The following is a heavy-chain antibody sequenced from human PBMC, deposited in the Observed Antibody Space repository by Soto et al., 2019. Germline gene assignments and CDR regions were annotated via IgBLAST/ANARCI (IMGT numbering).Heavy chain of an antibody. Sequence: PSETLSLTCTVSGGSISSYYWSWIRQPPGKGLEWIGYIYYSGSTNYNPSLKSRVTISVDTSKNQFSLKLSSVTAADTAVYYCARLSGGNFDYWGQGTLVTVSS. V-gene: IGHV4-59*08. CDR1: GGSISSYY. CDR2: IYYSGST. J-gene: IGHJ4*02. D-gene: IGHD2-15*01. CDR3: ARLSGGNFDY.